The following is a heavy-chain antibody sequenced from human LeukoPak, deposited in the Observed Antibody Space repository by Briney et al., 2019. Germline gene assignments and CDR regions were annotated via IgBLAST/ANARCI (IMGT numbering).Heavy chain of an antibody. V-gene: IGHV3-7*01. CDR2: IKKDGSEK. Sequence: PGGSLRLSCAASGFTFSNYWMSWVRQAPGKGLEWVANIKKDGSEKYYVDSVKGRFTISRDNAKNSLYLQMNSLRAEDTAVYYCARDEGSAILGYYYYYMDVWGKGTTVTVSS. CDR3: ARDEGSAILGYYYYYMDV. CDR1: GFTFSNYW. D-gene: IGHD2-2*02. J-gene: IGHJ6*03.